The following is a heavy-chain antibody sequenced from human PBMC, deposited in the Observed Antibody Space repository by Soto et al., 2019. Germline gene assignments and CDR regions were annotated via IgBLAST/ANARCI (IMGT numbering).Heavy chain of an antibody. D-gene: IGHD6-13*01. CDR1: GFTFSSYA. V-gene: IGHV3-23*01. Sequence: EVQLLESGGGLVQPGGSLRLSCAASGFTFSSYAMSWVRQAPGKGLEWVSAISGSGDSTYYADSVKGRFTVSRDNSKNTLYLQLNSLRAEDTGVYYCAKGARYSSSVNLFDYWGQGTLVTVSS. J-gene: IGHJ4*02. CDR3: AKGARYSSSVNLFDY. CDR2: ISGSGDST.